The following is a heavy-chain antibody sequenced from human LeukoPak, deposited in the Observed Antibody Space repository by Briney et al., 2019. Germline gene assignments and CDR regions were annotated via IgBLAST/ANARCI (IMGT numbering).Heavy chain of an antibody. D-gene: IGHD3-3*02. CDR2: INHSGST. Sequence: PSETLSLTCAVYGGSFSGYYRSWIRQPPGKGLVWIGEINHSGSTNYNPSLKSRVTISVDTSKNQFSLKLSSVTAADTAVYYCARGLISYWYFDLWGRGTLVTVSS. CDR3: ARGLISYWYFDL. V-gene: IGHV4-34*01. CDR1: GGSFSGYY. J-gene: IGHJ2*01.